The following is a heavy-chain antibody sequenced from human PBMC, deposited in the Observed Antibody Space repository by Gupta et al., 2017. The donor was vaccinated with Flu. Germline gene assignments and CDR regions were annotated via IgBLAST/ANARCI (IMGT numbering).Heavy chain of an antibody. Sequence: GWRRQPGGKGLEWIGNGGYSGNTFYNPSLKSRVTISVDTSKNQFSLKLSSVTAADTAVYYCARRLPYWKTFDYWGQGSLVTVSS. CDR2: GGYSGNT. J-gene: IGHJ4*02. V-gene: IGHV4-39*01. CDR3: ARRLPYWKTFDY. D-gene: IGHD1-1*01.